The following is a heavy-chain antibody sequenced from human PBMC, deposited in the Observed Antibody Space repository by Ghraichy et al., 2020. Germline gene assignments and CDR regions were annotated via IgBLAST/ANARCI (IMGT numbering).Heavy chain of an antibody. CDR1: GGSISSSSYY. CDR3: ASLGELRYFDWSNQGPVDC. J-gene: IGHJ4*02. D-gene: IGHD3-9*01. V-gene: IGHV4-39*01. Sequence: SETLSLTCTVSGGSISSSSYYWGWIRQPTGKGLEWIGSVYYSGSTYYNPSLKSLATISVDTSKNQFSLKLSSVTAADPAVYYCASLGELRYFDWSNQGPVDCWGQGTMVSDSS. CDR2: VYYSGST.